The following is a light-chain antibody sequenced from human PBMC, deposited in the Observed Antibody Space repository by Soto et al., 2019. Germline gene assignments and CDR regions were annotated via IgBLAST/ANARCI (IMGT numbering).Light chain of an antibody. CDR2: QDT. CDR1: KLGDKF. V-gene: IGLV3-1*01. J-gene: IGLJ2*01. Sequence: SYELTQPTSMSVSPGQTASITCSGDKLGDKFAFWYQQKPRQSPVLVIYQDTKRPSGIPERFSGSNSGNTATLTISGTQAMDEADYYCQVWDSSTAVFGGGTKLTVL. CDR3: QVWDSSTAV.